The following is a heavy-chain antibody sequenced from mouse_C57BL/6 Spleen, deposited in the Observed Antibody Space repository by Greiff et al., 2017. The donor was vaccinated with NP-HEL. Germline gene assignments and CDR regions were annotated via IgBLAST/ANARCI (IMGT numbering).Heavy chain of an antibody. D-gene: IGHD1-1*01. V-gene: IGHV1-64*01. J-gene: IGHJ3*01. CDR2: IHPNSGST. CDR1: GYTFTSYW. Sequence: VQLQQPGAELVKPGASVKLSRKASGYTFTSYWMHWVKQRPGQGLEWIGMIHPNSGSTNYNEKFKSKATLTVDKSSSTAYMQLSSLTSEDSAVYYCANYYGSSPAWFAYWGQGTLVTVSA. CDR3: ANYYGSSPAWFAY.